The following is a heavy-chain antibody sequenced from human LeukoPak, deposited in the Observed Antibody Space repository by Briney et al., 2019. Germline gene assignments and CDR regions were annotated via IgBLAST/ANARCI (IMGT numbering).Heavy chain of an antibody. J-gene: IGHJ4*02. Sequence: SETLSPTCTVSGDSIGSDDYYWGWIRQPPGKGLEWIGYIYYTAGTYYNPSLKSRISLSVDTSKNQFSLKLSSVTAADTAMYYCARGRRSGETAIRDWGQGTLVTVSS. CDR1: GDSIGSDDYY. V-gene: IGHV4-30-4*01. D-gene: IGHD6-25*01. CDR2: IYYTAGT. CDR3: ARGRRSGETAIRD.